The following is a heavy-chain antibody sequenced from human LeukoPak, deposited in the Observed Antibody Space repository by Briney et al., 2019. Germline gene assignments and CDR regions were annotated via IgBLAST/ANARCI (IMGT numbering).Heavy chain of an antibody. CDR2: FGTRSTSL. D-gene: IGHD2-15*01. V-gene: IGHV3-21*01. Sequence: GGSLRLSCAASGFTFSSYSMNWVRQAPGKGLEWVSSFGTRSTSLYYADSVRGRFTISRDNAKNSLYLQMNSLRAEDTAVYYCAGLQADVVVVAATFNAFDIWGQGTMVTVSS. CDR3: AGLQADVVVVAATFNAFDI. CDR1: GFTFSSYS. J-gene: IGHJ3*02.